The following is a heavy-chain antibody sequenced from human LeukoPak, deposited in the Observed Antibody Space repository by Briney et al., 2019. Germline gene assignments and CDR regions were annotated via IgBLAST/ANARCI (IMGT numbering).Heavy chain of an antibody. CDR2: ISSSGSTI. J-gene: IGHJ1*01. CDR1: GFTFSSYE. V-gene: IGHV3-48*03. Sequence: PWGSLRLSCAASGFTFSSYEMNWVRQAPGKGLEWVSYISSSGSTIYYADSVKGRFTISRDSAKNSLYLQMNSLRAEDTAVYYCAGGVRIRLYQHWGQGTLVTVSS. D-gene: IGHD3-10*01. CDR3: AGGVRIRLYQH.